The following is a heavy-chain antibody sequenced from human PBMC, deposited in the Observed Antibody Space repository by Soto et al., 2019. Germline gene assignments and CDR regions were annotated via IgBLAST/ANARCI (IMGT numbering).Heavy chain of an antibody. CDR3: ARAGQYYDRSGYAN. V-gene: IGHV1-18*01. J-gene: IGHJ4*02. D-gene: IGHD3-22*01. Sequence: QVQLVQSGTEVKQPGASMKVSCKASGYSFATSVISWVRQAPGQGLEWMGWISAYNGNTNYDQKLQDRVHMTTDTSTSTAYLESRNLSSDDTAVYYCARAGQYYDRSGYANWGQGTLVTVS. CDR2: ISAYNGNT. CDR1: GYSFATSV.